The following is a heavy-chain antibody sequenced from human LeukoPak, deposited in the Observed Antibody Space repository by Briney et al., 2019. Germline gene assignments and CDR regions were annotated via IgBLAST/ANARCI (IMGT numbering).Heavy chain of an antibody. J-gene: IGHJ4*02. Sequence: SETLSLTCTVSGGSISSGGYYWSWIRQHPGKGLEWIGYIYYSGSTYYNPSLKSRVTISVDTSKNQFSLKLSSVTAADTAVYYCASGGLVSRYLDHWGQGTLVTVSS. V-gene: IGHV4-31*03. CDR2: IYYSGST. CDR3: ASGGLVSRYLDH. CDR1: GGSISSGGYY. D-gene: IGHD3-9*01.